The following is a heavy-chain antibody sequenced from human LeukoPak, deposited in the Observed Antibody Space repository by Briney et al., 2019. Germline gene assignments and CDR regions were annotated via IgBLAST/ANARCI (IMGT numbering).Heavy chain of an antibody. Sequence: GGSLRLSCAASGFTFSSYSMNWVRQAPGKGLEWVSYISSSGSTIYYADSVKGRFTISRDNAKNSLYLQMNSLRAEDTAVYYCARDSSSSSCFDYWGQGTLVTVSS. CDR2: ISSSGSTI. CDR3: ARDSSSSSCFDY. J-gene: IGHJ4*02. CDR1: GFTFSSYS. D-gene: IGHD6-6*01. V-gene: IGHV3-48*04.